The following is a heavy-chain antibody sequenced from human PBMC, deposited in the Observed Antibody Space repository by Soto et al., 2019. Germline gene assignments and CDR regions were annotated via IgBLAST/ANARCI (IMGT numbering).Heavy chain of an antibody. D-gene: IGHD3-10*01. Sequence: ASVKVSCKTSGYTFSHYVINWVRQAPGQGLEWMGFSTHTGNTNYAQNFQGRVAMTTDTSTSTSYMGVRSLRHDDTAVYYCARSGEHPLDYWGQGTPVTVPQ. V-gene: IGHV1-18*01. CDR3: ARSGEHPLDY. CDR2: STHTGNT. CDR1: GYTFSHYV. J-gene: IGHJ4*02.